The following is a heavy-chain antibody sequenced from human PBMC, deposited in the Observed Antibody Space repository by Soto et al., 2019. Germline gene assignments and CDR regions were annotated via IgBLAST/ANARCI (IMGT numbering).Heavy chain of an antibody. V-gene: IGHV3-21*06. D-gene: IGHD3-22*01. Sequence: EVRLVESGGGLVNPGGSLRLSCAAAGFKFRTYTMNWVRQAPGKELEWLSSISSTSTYIYYADSVKGRFTTSRDSAENSLYLQMNSLRVEDPAVYYCAKGAAGDYYDSSGLDAFGIWGQGTLVTVSS. CDR2: ISSTSTYI. CDR3: AKGAAGDYYDSSGLDAFGI. J-gene: IGHJ3*02. CDR1: GFKFRTYT.